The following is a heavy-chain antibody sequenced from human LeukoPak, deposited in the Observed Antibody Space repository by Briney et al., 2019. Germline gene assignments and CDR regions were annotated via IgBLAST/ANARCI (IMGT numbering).Heavy chain of an antibody. D-gene: IGHD2-2*01. CDR3: AREDATSCPSCGDYFDY. J-gene: IGHJ4*02. CDR2: INTNTGNP. V-gene: IGHV7-4-1*02. Sequence: ASVKVSCKASGYTFSTYGICWVRQAPGEGLQWMGWINTNTGNPTYAQGFTGRFVFSLDTSVSTAYLQISSLKAEDTAVYYCAREDATSCPSCGDYFDYWGQGTLVTVSS. CDR1: GYTFSTYG.